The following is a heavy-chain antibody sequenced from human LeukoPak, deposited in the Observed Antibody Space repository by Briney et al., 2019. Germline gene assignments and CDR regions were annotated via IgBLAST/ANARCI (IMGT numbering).Heavy chain of an antibody. CDR1: GGSISSGSYY. CDR3: ARSGWHSSGYPITFDY. Sequence: SETLSLTCTVSGGSISSGSYYWSWIRQPAGKGLEWIGRIYTSGSTNYNPSLTSRVTISVDTSKNQFSLRLSSVTAADTAAYYCARSGWHSSGYPITFDYWGQGTLVTVSS. CDR2: IYTSGST. V-gene: IGHV4-61*02. D-gene: IGHD3-22*01. J-gene: IGHJ4*02.